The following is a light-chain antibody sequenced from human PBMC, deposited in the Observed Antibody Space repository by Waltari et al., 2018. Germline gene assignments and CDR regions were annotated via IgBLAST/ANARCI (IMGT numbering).Light chain of an antibody. CDR1: QSLLHSNGNTY. J-gene: IGKJ2*01. CDR3: MQALQTPYT. CDR2: LGS. Sequence: DIVMTQSPLSLPVTPGEPASISCRSSQSLLHSNGNTYLDWYLQKPGQSPQLLMYLGSNRASGVPDRFSGSGSGSDFILRISKVEAEDVGDYYCMQALQTPYTFGQGTKLEIK. V-gene: IGKV2-28*01.